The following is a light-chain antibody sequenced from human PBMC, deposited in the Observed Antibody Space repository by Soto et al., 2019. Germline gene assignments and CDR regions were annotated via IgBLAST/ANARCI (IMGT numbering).Light chain of an antibody. V-gene: IGKV3D-11*01. Sequence: LRQAQATVSSLPGDRVSLSCTASKDSNTKLAWYQHRPGQAPRLLISGASTGATGIPDRFSGSGSGTDFTLTISSLEPEDFAVYYCQHRNNRPCSFGPGTKVDIK. CDR3: QHRNNRPCS. J-gene: IGKJ3*01. CDR2: GAS. CDR1: KDSNTK.